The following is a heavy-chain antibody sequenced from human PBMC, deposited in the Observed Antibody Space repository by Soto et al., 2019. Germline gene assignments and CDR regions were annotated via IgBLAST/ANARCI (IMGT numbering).Heavy chain of an antibody. CDR1: GFTFSNFG. V-gene: IGHV3-21*01. J-gene: IGHJ3*02. CDR2: ISGWSSFI. D-gene: IGHD6-6*01. Sequence: PGGSLRLSCAASGFTFSNFGMSWVRQAPGKGLEWVSSISGWSSFIYYADSMKGRFTISRDNAKNSLFLQMNNLRGEDTALYLCASEGGASSSPLHDAFDIWGPGTVVTVSS. CDR3: ASEGGASSSPLHDAFDI.